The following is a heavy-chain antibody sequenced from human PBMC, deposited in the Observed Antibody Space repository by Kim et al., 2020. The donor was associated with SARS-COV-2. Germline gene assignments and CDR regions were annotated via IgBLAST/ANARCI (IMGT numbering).Heavy chain of an antibody. Sequence: VQVRFTISRDNSKNPLYLQMNSLRAEDTAVYYCAKDVPGWFGEAGRAFDIWGQGTMVTVSS. D-gene: IGHD3-10*01. CDR3: AKDVPGWFGEAGRAFDI. J-gene: IGHJ3*02. V-gene: IGHV3-23*01.